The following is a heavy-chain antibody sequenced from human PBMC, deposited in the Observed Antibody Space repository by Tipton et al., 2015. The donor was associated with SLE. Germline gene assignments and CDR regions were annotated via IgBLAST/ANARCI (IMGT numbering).Heavy chain of an antibody. V-gene: IGHV1-69*06. CDR3: ARTVQYSSSSYLDY. CDR2: IIPIFGTA. J-gene: IGHJ4*02. CDR1: GGTFSSYA. Sequence: VQLVQSGAEVKKPGSSVKVSCKASGGTFSSYAISWVRQAPGQGLEWMGRIIPIFGTANYAQKFQGRVTMTRDTSTSTAYMGLSSLRSEDTAVYYRARTVQYSSSSYLDYWGQGTLVTVSS. D-gene: IGHD6-6*01.